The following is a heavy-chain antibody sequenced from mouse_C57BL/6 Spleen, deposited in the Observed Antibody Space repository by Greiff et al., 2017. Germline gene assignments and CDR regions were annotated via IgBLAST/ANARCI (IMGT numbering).Heavy chain of an antibody. CDR1: GYTFTDYY. CDR2: INPNNGGT. D-gene: IGHD4-1*01. J-gene: IGHJ2*01. CDR3: ARGRTGTLDY. V-gene: IGHV1-26*01. Sequence: EVQLQQSGPELVKPGASVKISCKASGYTFTDYYMNWVKQSHGQSLEWIGDINPNNGGTSYNQKFKGKATLTVDKSSSTAYMVLRSLTSEDSAVYYCARGRTGTLDYWGQGTTLTVSA.